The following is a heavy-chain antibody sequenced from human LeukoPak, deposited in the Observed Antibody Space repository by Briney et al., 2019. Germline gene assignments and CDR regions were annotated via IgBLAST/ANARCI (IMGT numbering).Heavy chain of an antibody. CDR3: ARASVNILTGYYTDY. Sequence: ASVKVSCKASGGTFSSYAISWVRQAPGQGLEWMGRIIPIFGTANYAQKFQGRVTITTDESPRTAYMELSSLRSEDTAVYYCARASVNILTGYYTDYWGQGTLVTVSS. CDR1: GGTFSSYA. CDR2: IIPIFGTA. J-gene: IGHJ4*02. D-gene: IGHD3-9*01. V-gene: IGHV1-69*05.